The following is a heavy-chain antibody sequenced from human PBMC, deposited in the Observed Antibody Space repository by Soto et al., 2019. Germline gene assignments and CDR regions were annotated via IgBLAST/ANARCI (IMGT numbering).Heavy chain of an antibody. V-gene: IGHV3-23*01. D-gene: IGHD3-3*01. CDR3: TKDQSRNLNHGDYYYYGMDL. Sequence: GGSLRLSCSASGFPFDLYLMNWVRQVPGKELEWVSPINHNSGYAYYTDSVKGRFTISRDNSKNTLYLQMNSPRAEDTAVYYCTKDQSRNLNHGDYYYYGMDLWGPGTTVTVSS. CDR2: INHNSGYA. J-gene: IGHJ6*02. CDR1: GFPFDLYL.